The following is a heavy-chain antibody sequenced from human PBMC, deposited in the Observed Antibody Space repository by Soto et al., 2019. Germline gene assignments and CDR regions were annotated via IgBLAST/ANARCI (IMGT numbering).Heavy chain of an antibody. CDR3: ASSVVVPSTMNYFDY. CDR2: IFPADSDT. J-gene: IGHJ4*02. D-gene: IGHD2-15*01. Sequence: GESRTIYCKGSGYRFSNYWMAGVRPRPGRGRAWMYIIFPADSDTKYSPSFQGQVTISADKSISTAYLQWSSLKASDTAMYYCASSVVVPSTMNYFDYWGQGSLVTVPS. V-gene: IGHV5-51*01. CDR1: GYRFSNYW.